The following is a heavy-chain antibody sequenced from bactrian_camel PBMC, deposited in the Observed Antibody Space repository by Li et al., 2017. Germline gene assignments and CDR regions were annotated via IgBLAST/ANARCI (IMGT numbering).Heavy chain of an antibody. CDR1: GFTFSNYY. V-gene: IGHV3-2*01. CDR2: IGSDPSNT. D-gene: IGHD1*01. Sequence: VQLVESGGDTVQAGGSLRLSCAASGFTFSNYYMSWVRQAPGKGLEWVSTIGSDPSNTYYTDSVKGRFTLSRDNTKNGVDLRMNSLKPEDSGMYYCAIRNAWPCTLESFVEAKYGYWGRGTQVTVS. CDR3: AIRNAWPCTLESFVEAKYGY. J-gene: IGHJ6*01.